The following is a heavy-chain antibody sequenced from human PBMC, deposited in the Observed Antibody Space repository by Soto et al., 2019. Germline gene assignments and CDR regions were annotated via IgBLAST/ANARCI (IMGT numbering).Heavy chain of an antibody. CDR3: ARGRSYWELLSSYVY. CDR2: ISYDGSNK. Sequence: GGSLRLSCAASGFTFSDYAMHWVRQAPGKGLEWVAVISYDGSNKYYADSVKGRFTISRDNSKNTLYLQMNSLRAEDTAVYYCARGRSYWELLSSYVYWGQGTLVTVSS. V-gene: IGHV3-30-3*01. J-gene: IGHJ4*02. D-gene: IGHD1-26*01. CDR1: GFTFSDYA.